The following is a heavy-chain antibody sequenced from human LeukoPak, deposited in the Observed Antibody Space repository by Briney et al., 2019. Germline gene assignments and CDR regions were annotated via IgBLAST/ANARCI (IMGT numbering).Heavy chain of an antibody. Sequence: GGSLRLSCAASGFTFSSYWMNWVRQAPGKGLVWVSRIASDGSSTTYADSVKGRFSISRDNAKNTLYLQMNSPRVEDTAVYYCARGRPHGNDYWGQGTLVTVSS. J-gene: IGHJ4*02. CDR2: IASDGSST. V-gene: IGHV3-74*01. D-gene: IGHD4-23*01. CDR3: ARGRPHGNDY. CDR1: GFTFSSYW.